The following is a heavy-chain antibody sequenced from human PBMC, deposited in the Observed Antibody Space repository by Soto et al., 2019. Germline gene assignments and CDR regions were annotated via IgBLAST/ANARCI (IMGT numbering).Heavy chain of an antibody. CDR3: VRQGIGNLHGLVDV. J-gene: IGHJ6*02. Sequence: VQLQQSGPGLVKPSETLSLTCSVSSGPSSSHNWGWIRQPPGRGLEWIGYVYSTGGTSYNPSLKSRVTISADTSTNHISLTLTSVTAADTAVYYCVRQGIGNLHGLVDVWGQGTTVRVSS. CDR1: SGPSSSHN. CDR2: VYSTGGT. V-gene: IGHV4-59*08. D-gene: IGHD1-1*01.